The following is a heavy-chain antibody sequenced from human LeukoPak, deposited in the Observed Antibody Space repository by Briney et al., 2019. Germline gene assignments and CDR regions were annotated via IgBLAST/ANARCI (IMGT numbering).Heavy chain of an antibody. CDR1: GGSIRSYY. Sequence: SETLSLTCTVSGGSIRSYYWSWIRQPPGKGLEWIGYIYYSGSTNYNPSLKSRVTISVDTSKNQFSLKLSSVTAADTAVYYCARVYYSNSYDYWYFDLWGRGTQATVSS. J-gene: IGHJ2*01. CDR3: ARVYYSNSYDYWYFDL. V-gene: IGHV4-59*01. D-gene: IGHD6-13*01. CDR2: IYYSGST.